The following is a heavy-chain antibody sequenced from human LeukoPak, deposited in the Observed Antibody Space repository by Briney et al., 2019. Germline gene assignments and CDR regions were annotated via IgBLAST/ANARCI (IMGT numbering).Heavy chain of an antibody. J-gene: IGHJ6*02. CDR2: IYYSGST. V-gene: IGHV4-39*07. CDR3: ARDPSGSYFHGTYYYGMDV. D-gene: IGHD1-26*01. CDR1: GGSISSSSYY. Sequence: SETLSLTCTVSGGSISSSSYYWGWIRQPPGKGLEWIGSIYYSGSTNYNPSLKSRVTISVDTSKNQFSLKLSSVTAADTAVYYCARDPSGSYFHGTYYYGMDVWGQGTTVTVSS.